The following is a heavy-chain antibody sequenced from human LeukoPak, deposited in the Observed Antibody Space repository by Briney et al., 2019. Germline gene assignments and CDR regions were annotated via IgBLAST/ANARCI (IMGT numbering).Heavy chain of an antibody. D-gene: IGHD3-22*01. V-gene: IGHV3-33*01. Sequence: GGSLRLSCAASGFTFSNYGMHWVRQVPGKGLEWVAVIWSDGSSIYYADSVKGRFTISRDNSENTLYLHMNSLRVEDTAVYYCARDRDSSGYNYYFDYWGQGTLVTVSS. J-gene: IGHJ4*02. CDR1: GFTFSNYG. CDR3: ARDRDSSGYNYYFDY. CDR2: IWSDGSSI.